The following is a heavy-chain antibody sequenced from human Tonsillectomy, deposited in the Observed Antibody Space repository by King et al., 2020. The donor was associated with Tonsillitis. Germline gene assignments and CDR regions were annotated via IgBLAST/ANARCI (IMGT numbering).Heavy chain of an antibody. CDR1: GYTFTDHN. CDR3: ARAKGDRGSRDGMDV. CDR2: IIPNSGAT. V-gene: IGHV1-2*02. Sequence: VQLVESGAEVKKPGASVKVSCKASGYTFTDHNIHWVRQAPGQGLEWMGWIIPNSGATNYAQKFLGRVTMTRDTSSSTINMEVSRLTSDDTAVYYCARAKGDRGSRDGMDVWGQGTTVT. J-gene: IGHJ6*02. D-gene: IGHD2-21*01.